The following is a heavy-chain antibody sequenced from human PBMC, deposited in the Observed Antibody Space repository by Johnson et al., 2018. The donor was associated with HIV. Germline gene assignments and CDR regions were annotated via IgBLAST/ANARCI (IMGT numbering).Heavy chain of an antibody. CDR1: GFTFSSYA. J-gene: IGHJ3*02. Sequence: QVQLVESGGGVVQPGRSLRLSCAASGFTFSSYAMYWVRQAPGKGLEWVAVISYDGSNKYYADSVKGRFTISRDNSKNTLYLQMNSLRAEDTAVYYCARARSGSADDAFDIWGQGTMVTVSS. CDR3: ARARSGSADDAFDI. V-gene: IGHV3-30-3*01. D-gene: IGHD1-26*01. CDR2: ISYDGSNK.